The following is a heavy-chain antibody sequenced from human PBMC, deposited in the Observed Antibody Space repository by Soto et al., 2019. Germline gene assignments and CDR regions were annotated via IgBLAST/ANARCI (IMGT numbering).Heavy chain of an antibody. V-gene: IGHV3-9*01. Sequence: EVQLVESGGGLVQPGRSLGLSCAASGFTFDDYAMHWVRQAPGKGLEWVSGISWNSGSIGYADSVKGRFTISRDNAKNSLYLQMNSLRAEDTDLYYCAKSPGRTIFGVVTAPYYFDYWGQGTLVTVSS. CDR3: AKSPGRTIFGVVTAPYYFDY. CDR1: GFTFDDYA. J-gene: IGHJ4*02. CDR2: ISWNSGSI. D-gene: IGHD3-3*01.